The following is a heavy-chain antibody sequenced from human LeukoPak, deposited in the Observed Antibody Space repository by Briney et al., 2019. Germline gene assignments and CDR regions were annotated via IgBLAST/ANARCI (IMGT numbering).Heavy chain of an antibody. CDR2: ISGDSTDI. CDR1: GFTFSSYS. Sequence: GGSLRLSCAASGFTFSSYSMNWVRQAPGKGLEWVSSISGDSTDIYYADSLMGRSTISRDNAKNSLYLQINSLRAEDTAIYYCARRGYSDSSGYDYWGQGTLVTVSS. D-gene: IGHD3-22*01. CDR3: ARRGYSDSSGYDY. V-gene: IGHV3-21*01. J-gene: IGHJ4*02.